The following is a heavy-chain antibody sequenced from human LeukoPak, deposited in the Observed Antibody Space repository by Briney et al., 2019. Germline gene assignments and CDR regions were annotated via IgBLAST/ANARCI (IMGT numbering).Heavy chain of an antibody. CDR1: GGSISSYY. J-gene: IGHJ4*02. CDR3: AREGDSSSPYYFDY. D-gene: IGHD6-6*01. CDR2: IYTSGST. Sequence: SETLSLTCTVSGGSISSYYWSWIRQPAGKGLEWIGRIYTSGSTNYNPSLKSRVTMSVDTSKNQFSLKLSSVTAADTAVYYCAREGDSSSPYYFDYWGQGTLVTVSS. V-gene: IGHV4-4*07.